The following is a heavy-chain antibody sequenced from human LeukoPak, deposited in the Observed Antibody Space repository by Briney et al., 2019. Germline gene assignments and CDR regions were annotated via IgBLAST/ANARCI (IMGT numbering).Heavy chain of an antibody. CDR1: GYTFTGYY. Sequence: ASVKVSCKASGYTFTGYYIHWVRQAPGQGLEWMGWINPNSGGTNYAQKFQGRVTMTRDTSISTAYMELSRLRSDDTAVYYCAREGGPAAMADAFDIWGQGTMVTVSS. V-gene: IGHV1-2*02. CDR3: AREGGPAAMADAFDI. CDR2: INPNSGGT. D-gene: IGHD2-2*01. J-gene: IGHJ3*02.